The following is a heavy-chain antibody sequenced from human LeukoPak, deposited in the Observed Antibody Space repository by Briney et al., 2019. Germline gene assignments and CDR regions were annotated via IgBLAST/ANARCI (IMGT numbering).Heavy chain of an antibody. V-gene: IGHV3-23*01. CDR1: GFTFSSYA. Sequence: GGSLRLSCAASGFTFSSYAMSWVRQAPGKGLEWVSAISGSGGSTYYADSVKGRFTISRDNSKNTLYLQVNSLRAEDTAVYYCAKDGNYYGSGSPNWFDPWGQGTLVTVSS. D-gene: IGHD3-10*01. CDR2: ISGSGGST. J-gene: IGHJ5*02. CDR3: AKDGNYYGSGSPNWFDP.